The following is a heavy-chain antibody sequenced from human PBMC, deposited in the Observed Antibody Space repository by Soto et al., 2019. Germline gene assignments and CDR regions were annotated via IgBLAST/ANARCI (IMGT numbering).Heavy chain of an antibody. CDR1: GFTFDDYA. CDR3: AREYSSGWYTGHFQH. CDR2: ISWNSGSI. V-gene: IGHV3-9*01. J-gene: IGHJ1*01. D-gene: IGHD6-19*01. Sequence: EVPLVESGGGLVQPGRSLRLSCAASGFTFDDYAMHWVRQAPGKGLEWVSGISWNSGSIGYADSVKGRFTISRDNAKNSLYLQMNSLRAEDTALYYCAREYSSGWYTGHFQHWGQGTLVTVSS.